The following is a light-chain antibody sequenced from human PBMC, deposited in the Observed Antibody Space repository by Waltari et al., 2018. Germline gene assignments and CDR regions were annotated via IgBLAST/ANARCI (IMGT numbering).Light chain of an antibody. CDR1: DLGHKS. Sequence: SYVLTQPPSVSVAPGTTARLPCGGVDLGHKSVHWSQQRPGQAPVLVIYYDGDRPSGMRWRCAGSKSGNTATLTINRVEAGDEADYYCQVWDRDMDHGVFGGGTSLTVL. CDR2: YDG. J-gene: IGLJ3*02. V-gene: IGLV3-21*04. CDR3: QVWDRDMDHGV.